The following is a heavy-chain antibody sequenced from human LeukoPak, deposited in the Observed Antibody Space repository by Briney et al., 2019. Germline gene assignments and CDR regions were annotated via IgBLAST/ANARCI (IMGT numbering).Heavy chain of an antibody. V-gene: IGHV3-23*01. CDR1: EPTFANGP. CDR2: ISDSGGSI. J-gene: IGHJ4*02. CDR3: AREVPCFDY. D-gene: IGHD4/OR15-4a*01. Sequence: GGSLRLSCPPPEPTFANGPRGWVSKAQGRGREWVSTISDSGGSIYYADSVKGRFTISRDNSKITLYLQMTSLRAEDTAVYFCAREVPCFDYWGQGTLVTVSS.